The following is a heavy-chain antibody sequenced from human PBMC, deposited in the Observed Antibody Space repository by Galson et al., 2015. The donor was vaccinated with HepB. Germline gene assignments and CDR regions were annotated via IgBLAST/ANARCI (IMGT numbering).Heavy chain of an antibody. D-gene: IGHD3-22*01. J-gene: IGHJ4*02. Sequence: SLRLSCAASGFTVSSHYMSWVRQAPGKGLEWVSVIYSSGTTFYAGSVRGRFSISRDNSKNTGYLQMDSLRAEDTAIYYCARGYYDSSGIFDYWGQGTLVTVSS. CDR3: ARGYYDSSGIFDY. V-gene: IGHV3-53*01. CDR1: GFTVSSHY. CDR2: IYSSGTT.